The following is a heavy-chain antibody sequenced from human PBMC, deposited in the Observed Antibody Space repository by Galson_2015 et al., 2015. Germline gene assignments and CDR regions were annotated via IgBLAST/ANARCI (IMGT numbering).Heavy chain of an antibody. V-gene: IGHV1-3*01. CDR2: INAGNGNT. Sequence: SVKVSCKASGGTFSSYAISWVRQAPGQRLEWMGWINAGNGNTKYSQKFQGRVTITRDTSASTAYMELSSLRSEDTAVYYCARDGLVPATTPFSYWGPGTLVTVSS. J-gene: IGHJ4*02. D-gene: IGHD2-21*02. CDR3: ARDGLVPATTPFSY. CDR1: GGTFSSYA.